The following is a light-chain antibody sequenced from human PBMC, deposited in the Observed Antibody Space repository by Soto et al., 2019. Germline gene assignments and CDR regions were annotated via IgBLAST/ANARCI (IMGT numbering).Light chain of an antibody. J-gene: IGLJ3*02. V-gene: IGLV3-9*01. CDR1: NIGSKN. CDR3: QVWDSSTAWV. CDR2: RDR. Sequence: SYELTQPLSVSVAPGQTARITCGGNNIGSKNVHWYQQKPGQAPVLVIYRDRNRPSVIPERFSGSNSGNTATLTISRAQAGDEAGYYCQVWDSSTAWVFGGGTKLTVL.